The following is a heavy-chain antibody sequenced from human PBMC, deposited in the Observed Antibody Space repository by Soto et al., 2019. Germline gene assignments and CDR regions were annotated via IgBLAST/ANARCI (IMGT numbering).Heavy chain of an antibody. CDR1: GFSFSNYA. Sequence: EVQLVESGGGPVQPGGSRRVSCAASGFSFSNYAMNWVRQAPGKGLEWVSYISIGSGSIFYADSVKGRFTISRDDAKNTLYMQMNTLRDEDTAVYYCVRDARWDFDFWGQGTMVTVSS. CDR3: VRDARWDFDF. J-gene: IGHJ3*01. CDR2: ISIGSGSI. D-gene: IGHD1-26*01. V-gene: IGHV3-48*02.